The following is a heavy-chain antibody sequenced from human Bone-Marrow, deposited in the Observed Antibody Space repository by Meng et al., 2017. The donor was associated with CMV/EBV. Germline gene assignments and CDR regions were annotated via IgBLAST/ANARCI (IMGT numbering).Heavy chain of an antibody. CDR2: IIPILGIA. Sequence: SVKVSCKASGYTFTGYYMHWVRQAPGQGLEWMGGIIPILGIANYAQKFQGRVTITADKSTSTAYMELSSLRSEDTAVYYCARVNGGVRIDYWGQGTLVTVSS. CDR3: ARVNGGVRIDY. V-gene: IGHV1-69*10. J-gene: IGHJ4*02. D-gene: IGHD3-16*01. CDR1: GYTFTGYY.